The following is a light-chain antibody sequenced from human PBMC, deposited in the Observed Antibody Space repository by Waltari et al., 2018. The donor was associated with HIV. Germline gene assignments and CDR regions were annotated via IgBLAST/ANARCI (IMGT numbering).Light chain of an antibody. CDR1: QSVLYISNNKNY. J-gene: IGKJ4*01. V-gene: IGKV4-1*01. CDR3: QQYYSFPLT. CDR2: WAS. Sequence: DIVMSQSPDSLAVSLVERATITCQSCQSVLYISNNKNYLAWYQQKPGQPPKLLIYWASTRESGVPDRFSGSGSGPDFTLTISSLRAEDVAVYYCQQYYSFPLTFGGGTKVEIK.